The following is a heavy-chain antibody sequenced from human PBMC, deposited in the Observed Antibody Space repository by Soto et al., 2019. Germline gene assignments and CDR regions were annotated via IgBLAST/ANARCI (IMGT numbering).Heavy chain of an antibody. D-gene: IGHD2-2*01. J-gene: IGHJ3*02. CDR3: VRAPYSTSWSAFDI. CDR2: INGDGSST. Sequence: GGSLRLSCAASGFTFSSYWMHWVRQAPGKGLVWISRINGDGSSTNYADSVKGRFTISRDNAKNTLYVQMNSLRVEDTAVYFCVRAPYSTSWSAFDISGQGTMVTVSS. V-gene: IGHV3-74*01. CDR1: GFTFSSYW.